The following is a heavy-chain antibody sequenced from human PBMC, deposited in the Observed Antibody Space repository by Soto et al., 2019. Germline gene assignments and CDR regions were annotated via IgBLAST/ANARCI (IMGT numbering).Heavy chain of an antibody. CDR2: ISAYNGNT. CDR1: GYTFTSYG. D-gene: IGHD1-26*01. CDR3: ASGQWALLHYYYGMDV. J-gene: IGHJ6*02. Sequence: ASVKVSCKASGYTFTSYGISWVRQAPGQGLEWMGWISAYNGNTNYAQKLQGRVTMTTDTSTSTAYMELRSLRSDDTAVYYCASGQWALLHYYYGMDVWGQGTMVTVSS. V-gene: IGHV1-18*01.